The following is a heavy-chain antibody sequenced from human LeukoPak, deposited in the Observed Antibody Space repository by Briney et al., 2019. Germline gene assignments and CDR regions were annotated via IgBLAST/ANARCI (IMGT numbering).Heavy chain of an antibody. D-gene: IGHD3-3*02. CDR3: ARGSRALREEMDY. CDR2: IVPIFGTA. J-gene: IGHJ4*02. Sequence: GASVKVSCKASGGTFSRYALRWERQAPGRWLEWMGGIVPIFGTANYAQKFQGRVTITADESTSTAYMELSSLRSEDTAVYYCARGSRALREEMDYWGQGTLVTVSS. V-gene: IGHV1-69*13. CDR1: GGTFSRYA.